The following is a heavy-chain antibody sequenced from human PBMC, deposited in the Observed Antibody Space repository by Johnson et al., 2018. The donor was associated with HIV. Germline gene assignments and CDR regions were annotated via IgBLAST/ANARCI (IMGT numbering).Heavy chain of an antibody. Sequence: QVHLVESGGGVVQPGGSLRLSCAASGFTFSSYGMHWVRQAPGKGLEWVAFIRYDGSNKYFADSVKGRFTISRDNSKNTLYLQMNSLRAEDTAVYYCARDNLRQLDAFDIWGQGTMVTVSS. D-gene: IGHD3-16*01. V-gene: IGHV3-30*02. J-gene: IGHJ3*02. CDR2: IRYDGSNK. CDR1: GFTFSSYG. CDR3: ARDNLRQLDAFDI.